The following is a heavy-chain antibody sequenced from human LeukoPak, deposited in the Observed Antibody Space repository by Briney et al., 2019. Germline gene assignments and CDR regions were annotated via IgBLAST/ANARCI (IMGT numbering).Heavy chain of an antibody. CDR2: IYHSGST. CDR1: GYSISSGYY. V-gene: IGHV4-38-2*01. J-gene: IGHJ5*02. Sequence: PSETLSLTCAVSGYSISSGYYWGWIRQPPGKGLEWIGSIYHSGSTYYNPSLKSRVTISVDTSKNQFSLKLSSVTAADTAVYYCARHALYCSGGSCTPRRWFDPWGQGTLVTVSS. CDR3: ARHALYCSGGSCTPRRWFDP. D-gene: IGHD2-15*01.